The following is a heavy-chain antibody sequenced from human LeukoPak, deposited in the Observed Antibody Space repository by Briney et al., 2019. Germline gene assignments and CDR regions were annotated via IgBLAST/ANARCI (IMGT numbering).Heavy chain of an antibody. D-gene: IGHD3-10*01. CDR1: GYTFSNSG. J-gene: IGHJ3*02. CDR3: ARVAPKNLRFAFDI. CDR2: ISGYNGNT. V-gene: IGHV1-18*01. Sequence: ASVKVSCKASGYTFSNSGISWVRQAPGQGLEWMGWISGYNGNTKYSQKVQDRVTMTADTSTSTVYMELRSLRSDDTAVYYCARVAPKNLRFAFDIWGQGTMVTVSS.